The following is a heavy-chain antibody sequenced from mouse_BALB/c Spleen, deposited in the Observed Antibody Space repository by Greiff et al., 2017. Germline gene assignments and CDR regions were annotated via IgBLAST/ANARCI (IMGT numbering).Heavy chain of an antibody. CDR3: AREGRRFDY. CDR1: GFTFSSFG. Sequence: DVMLVESGGGLVQPGGSRKLSCAASGFTFSSFGMHWVRQAPEKGLEWVAYISSGSSTIYYADTVKGRFTISRDNPKNTLFLQMTSLRSEDTAMYYCAREGRRFDYWGQGTTLTVSS. V-gene: IGHV5-17*02. CDR2: ISSGSSTI. D-gene: IGHD3-3*01. J-gene: IGHJ2*01.